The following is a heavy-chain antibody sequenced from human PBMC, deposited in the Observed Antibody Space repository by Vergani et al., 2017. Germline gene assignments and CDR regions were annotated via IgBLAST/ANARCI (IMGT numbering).Heavy chain of an antibody. CDR3: ATARWFGELTAAFAS. Sequence: QVQLVQSGAEVKKPGSSVKVSCKASGGTFSSYAISWVRQAPGQGLEWMGGIIPIFGTANYAQKFKGRVTITADESTSTAYMELSSLRSEDTAVYYCATARWFGELTAAFASWGQGTMVTVSS. CDR1: GGTFSSYA. V-gene: IGHV1-69*01. CDR2: IIPIFGTA. J-gene: IGHJ3*02. D-gene: IGHD3-10*01.